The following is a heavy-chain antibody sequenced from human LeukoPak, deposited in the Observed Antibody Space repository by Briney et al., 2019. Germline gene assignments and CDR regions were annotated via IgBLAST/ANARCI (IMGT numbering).Heavy chain of an antibody. J-gene: IGHJ4*02. Sequence: GGSLRLSCAPSGFTFSNYWMHWVRQAPGKGLVWVSAISGSGGSTYYADSVKGRFTISRDNSKTTLYLQMNSLRADDTAVYYCAKGGRYCSGGNCYFFDYWGQGTLVTVSS. V-gene: IGHV3-23*01. D-gene: IGHD2-15*01. CDR3: AKGGRYCSGGNCYFFDY. CDR1: GFTFSNYW. CDR2: ISGSGGST.